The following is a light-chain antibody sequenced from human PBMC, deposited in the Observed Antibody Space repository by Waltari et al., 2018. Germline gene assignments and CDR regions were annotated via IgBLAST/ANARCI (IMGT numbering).Light chain of an antibody. J-gene: IGKJ1*01. CDR2: LAF. CDR1: QSLLHRNGYTS. Sequence: DIVMTQSPLSLPVTPGEPASISCRSSQSLLHRNGYTSLDWYLQKPGQSPQLLIDLAFNRASGVPDRFSGSGSGTDFTLKISRVEAEDVGVYYCMQTLQAPVTFGQGTKVEIK. CDR3: MQTLQAPVT. V-gene: IGKV2-28*01.